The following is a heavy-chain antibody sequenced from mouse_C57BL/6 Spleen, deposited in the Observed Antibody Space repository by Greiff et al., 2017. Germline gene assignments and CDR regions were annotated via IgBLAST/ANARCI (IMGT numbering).Heavy chain of an antibody. CDR1: GYAFSSYW. CDR2: IYPGYGDT. Sequence: VQRVESGAELVKPGASVKISCKASGYAFSSYWMNWVKQRPGKGLEWIGQIYPGYGDTNYNGKFKGKATLTADKSSSTAYMQLSSLTSEDSAVYFCARAGILVATDYFDYWGQGTTLTVSS. D-gene: IGHD1-1*02. J-gene: IGHJ2*01. CDR3: ARAGILVATDYFDY. V-gene: IGHV1-80*01.